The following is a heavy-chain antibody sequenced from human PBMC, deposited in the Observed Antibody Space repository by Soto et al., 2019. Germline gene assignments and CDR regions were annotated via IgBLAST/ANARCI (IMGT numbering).Heavy chain of an antibody. V-gene: IGHV3-23*01. Sequence: GGSLRLSCAASGFTFSSYAMSWVRQAPGKGLEWVSAISGSGGSTYYADSVKGRFTISRDNSKNTLYLQMNSLRAEDTAVYYCARDLPGIAAAGSLFDYWGQGTLVTVSS. CDR3: ARDLPGIAAAGSLFDY. J-gene: IGHJ4*02. D-gene: IGHD6-13*01. CDR2: ISGSGGST. CDR1: GFTFSSYA.